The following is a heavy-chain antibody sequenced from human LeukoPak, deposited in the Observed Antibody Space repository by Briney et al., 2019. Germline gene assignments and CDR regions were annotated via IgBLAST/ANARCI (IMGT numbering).Heavy chain of an antibody. V-gene: IGHV1-2*02. CDR2: INPNSGGT. Sequence: GASVKVSCKASGYTFTGYYMHWVRQAPGQGLEWTGWINPNSGGTNYAQKFQGRVTMTRDTSISTAYMELSRLRSDDTAVYYCARDRGVLRFLEWLFDYWGQGTLVTVSS. J-gene: IGHJ4*02. D-gene: IGHD3-3*01. CDR1: GYTFTGYY. CDR3: ARDRGVLRFLEWLFDY.